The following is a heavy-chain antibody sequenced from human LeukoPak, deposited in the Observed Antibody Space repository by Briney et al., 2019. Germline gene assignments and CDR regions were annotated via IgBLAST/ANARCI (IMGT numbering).Heavy chain of an antibody. V-gene: IGHV4-59*08. CDR2: ISYAATT. Sequence: QTLSLTCAFSVGALRSAEGSSIREPPRQRLEWIGYISYAATTNSSLSLPCRVTMFVDMSKSQFSLRLSSVPAAITVVYYCARHRAYSRSSPLDYGGQGTLATV. CDR1: VGALRSAE. D-gene: IGHD6-6*01. J-gene: IGHJ4*02. CDR3: ARHRAYSRSSPLDY.